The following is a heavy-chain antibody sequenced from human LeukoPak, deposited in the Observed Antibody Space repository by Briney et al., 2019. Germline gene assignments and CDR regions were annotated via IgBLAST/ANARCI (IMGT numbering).Heavy chain of an antibody. D-gene: IGHD6-13*01. V-gene: IGHV3-30-3*01. CDR2: ISYDGSNK. CDR1: GFTFSSYA. CDR3: ARASAAAGTNWFDP. J-gene: IGHJ5*02. Sequence: GRSLRLSCAAYGFTFSSYAMHWVRQAPGKGLQWVAVISYDGSNKYYADSVKGRFTISRDNSKNTLYLQMNSLRAEDTAVYYCARASAAAGTNWFDPWGQGTLVTVSS.